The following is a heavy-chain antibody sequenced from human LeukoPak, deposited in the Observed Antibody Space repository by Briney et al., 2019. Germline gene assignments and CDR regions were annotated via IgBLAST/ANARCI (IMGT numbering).Heavy chain of an antibody. V-gene: IGHV3-21*01. J-gene: IGHJ4*02. Sequence: GGSLRLSCAASGFTFSSYSMNWVRQAPGKGLEWVSSISSSSSSYIYYADSVKGRFTISRDNAKNSLYLQMNSLRAEDTAVYYCARDGYTGGIAEYWGQRTLVTVSS. CDR2: ISSSSSSYI. D-gene: IGHD6-13*01. CDR3: ARDGYTGGIAEY. CDR1: GFTFSSYS.